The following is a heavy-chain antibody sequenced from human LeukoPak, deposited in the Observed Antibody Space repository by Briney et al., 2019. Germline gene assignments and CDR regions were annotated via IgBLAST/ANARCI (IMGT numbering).Heavy chain of an antibody. CDR1: GFTFSSYS. J-gene: IGHJ4*02. CDR3: ARAGGPVTPYYFDY. V-gene: IGHV3-21*01. Sequence: GGSLRLSCAASGFTFSSYSMHWVRQAPGKGLEWVSSISSSSSYIYYADSVKGRFTISRDNAKNSLYLQMNSLRAEDTAVYYCARAGGPVTPYYFDYWGQGTLVTVSS. D-gene: IGHD4-17*01. CDR2: ISSSSSYI.